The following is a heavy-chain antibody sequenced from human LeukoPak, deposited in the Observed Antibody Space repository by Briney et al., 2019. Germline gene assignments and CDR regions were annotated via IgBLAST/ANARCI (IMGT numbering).Heavy chain of an antibody. CDR2: IIPIFGTA. CDR3: ARVREMATTRVLDAFDI. CDR1: GGTFISYA. J-gene: IGHJ3*02. V-gene: IGHV1-69*06. D-gene: IGHD5-24*01. Sequence: ASVKVSCKASGGTFISYAISWVRQAPGQGLEWMGGIIPIFGTANYAQKFQGRVTITADKSTSTAYMELSSLRSEDTAVYYCARVREMATTRVLDAFDIWGQGTMVTVSS.